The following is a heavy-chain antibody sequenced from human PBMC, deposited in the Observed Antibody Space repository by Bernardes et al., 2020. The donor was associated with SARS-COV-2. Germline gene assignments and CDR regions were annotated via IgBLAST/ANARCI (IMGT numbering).Heavy chain of an antibody. CDR2: INHSGST. D-gene: IGHD3-3*01. J-gene: IGHJ5*02. Sequence: SETLSLTCAVYGGSFSGYYWSWIRQPPGKGLEWIGEINHSGSTNYNPSLKSRVTISVDTSKNQFSLKLSSVTAADTAVYYCARGLQLYYDFWSGYYTAGPNWFDPWGQGTLVTVSS. CDR1: GGSFSGYY. CDR3: ARGLQLYYDFWSGYYTAGPNWFDP. V-gene: IGHV4-34*01.